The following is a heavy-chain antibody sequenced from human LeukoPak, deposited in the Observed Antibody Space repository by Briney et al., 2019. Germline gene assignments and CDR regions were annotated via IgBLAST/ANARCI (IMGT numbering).Heavy chain of an antibody. CDR1: GFTFSSYG. CDR3: AKVSGGPLSGSFDY. CDR2: ISYDGSNK. V-gene: IGHV3-30*18. Sequence: GGSLRLSCAASGFTFSSYGMHWVRQAPGKGLEWVAVISYDGSNKYYADSVKGRFTISRDNSKNTLYLQMNSLRAEDTAVYYCAKVSGGPLSGSFDYWGQGTLVTVSS. J-gene: IGHJ4*02. D-gene: IGHD3-10*01.